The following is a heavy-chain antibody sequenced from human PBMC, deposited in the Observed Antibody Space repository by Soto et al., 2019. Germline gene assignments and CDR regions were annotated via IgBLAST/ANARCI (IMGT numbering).Heavy chain of an antibody. D-gene: IGHD2-2*02. V-gene: IGHV3-21*01. J-gene: IGHJ6*02. CDR3: ARIGWEVVPAAIYYYYYYGMDV. Sequence: GGSLRLSCAASGFTFSSYSMNWVRQAPGKGLEWVSSISSSSSYIYYADSVKGRFTISRDNAKNSLYLQMNSLRAEDMAVYYCARIGWEVVPAAIYYYYYYGMDVWGQGTTVTVSS. CDR1: GFTFSSYS. CDR2: ISSSSSYI.